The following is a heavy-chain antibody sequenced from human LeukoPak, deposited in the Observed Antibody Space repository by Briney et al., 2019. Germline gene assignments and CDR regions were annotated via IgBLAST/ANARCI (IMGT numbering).Heavy chain of an antibody. J-gene: IGHJ4*02. CDR3: ARLPLPTSRNVDY. Sequence: DSVKVACKASGYTFTSYGISWVRQAPGQGLEWMGWISAYNGNTNYAQKLQGRVTKTTDTSTSTAYMELRSLGSDDPAVYYCARLPLPTSRNVDYWGEGSLVTV. V-gene: IGHV1-18*04. CDR2: ISAYNGNT. CDR1: GYTFTSYG.